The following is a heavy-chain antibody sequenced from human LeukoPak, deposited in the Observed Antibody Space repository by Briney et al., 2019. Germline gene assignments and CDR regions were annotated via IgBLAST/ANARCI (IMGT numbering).Heavy chain of an antibody. V-gene: IGHV3-23*01. Sequence: GGSLRLSCAASGFTFSSYAMSWVRQAPGKGLEWVSAISGSGGSIYYADFVKGRFTISRDNSKNTLYLQMNSLRAEDTAVYYCAKDPVAGIPRDYFDYWGQGTLVTVSS. D-gene: IGHD6-19*01. CDR2: ISGSGGSI. J-gene: IGHJ4*02. CDR1: GFTFSSYA. CDR3: AKDPVAGIPRDYFDY.